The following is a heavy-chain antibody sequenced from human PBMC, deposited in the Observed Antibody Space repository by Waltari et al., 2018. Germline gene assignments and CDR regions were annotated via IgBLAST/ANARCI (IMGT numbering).Heavy chain of an antibody. D-gene: IGHD6-19*01. V-gene: IGHV4-38-2*01. J-gene: IGHJ4*02. Sequence: QVQLQESGPGLVKPSETLSLTYAVSGCSISRGYYWGWIRQPPGKGLEWLGSIYHSGSTSYNQSLKSRVTISVDTSKNQFSLKLSSVTAADTAVYYCARSISGYSSGWSGYWGQGTLVTVSS. CDR3: ARSISGYSSGWSGY. CDR2: IYHSGST. CDR1: GCSISRGYY.